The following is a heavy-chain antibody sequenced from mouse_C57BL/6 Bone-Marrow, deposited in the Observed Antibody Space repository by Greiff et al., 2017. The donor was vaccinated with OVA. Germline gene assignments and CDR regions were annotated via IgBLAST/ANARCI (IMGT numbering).Heavy chain of an antibody. CDR2: IYPGSGST. CDR3: ARYQLRRPWFAY. Sequence: QVQLQQSGAELVKPGASVKMSCKASGYTFTSYWITWVKQRPGQGLEWIGDIYPGSGSTNYNEKFKSKATLTVDTSSSTAYMQLSSLTSEDSAVYYCARYQLRRPWFAYWGQGTLVTVSA. V-gene: IGHV1-55*01. J-gene: IGHJ3*01. D-gene: IGHD3-2*02. CDR1: GYTFTSYW.